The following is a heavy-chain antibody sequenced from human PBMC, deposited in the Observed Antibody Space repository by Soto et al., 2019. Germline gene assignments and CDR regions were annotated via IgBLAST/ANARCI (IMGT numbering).Heavy chain of an antibody. J-gene: IGHJ4*02. CDR3: ARVSGYYLPDY. CDR2: INAGNGNT. D-gene: IGHD5-12*01. CDR1: GYTFTNYA. Sequence: QVQLVQSGAEEKKPGASVKVSCKASGYTFTNYAMHWVRQAPGQRLEWMGWINAGNGNTKYSQKFQGRVTITRDRSASTASMELSSLRSEDTAVYYCARVSGYYLPDYWGQGTLVTVSS. V-gene: IGHV1-3*05.